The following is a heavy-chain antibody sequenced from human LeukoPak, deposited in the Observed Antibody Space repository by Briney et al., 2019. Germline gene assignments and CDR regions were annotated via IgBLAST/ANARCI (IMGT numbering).Heavy chain of an antibody. CDR3: ARAKPRSYYDSSGYFDY. Sequence: PGGSLRHSCAASGFTFSSYAMHWVRQAPGKGLEWVAVISYDGSNKYYADSVKGRFTISRDNSKNTLYLQMNSLRAEDTAVYYCARAKPRSYYDSSGYFDYWGQGTLVTVSS. CDR2: ISYDGSNK. J-gene: IGHJ4*02. V-gene: IGHV3-30-3*01. D-gene: IGHD3-22*01. CDR1: GFTFSSYA.